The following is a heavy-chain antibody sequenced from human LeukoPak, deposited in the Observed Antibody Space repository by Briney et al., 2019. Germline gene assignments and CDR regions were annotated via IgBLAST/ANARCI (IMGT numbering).Heavy chain of an antibody. D-gene: IGHD1-26*01. Sequence: SVKVSCKASGGTFSSYAISWVRQAPGQGLEWMGGIIPIFGTANYAQKFQGRVTITTDESTSTAYMELSSLRSEDTAVYYCASSLSIVGAISEYFQHWGQGTLVTVSS. CDR3: ASSLSIVGAISEYFQH. V-gene: IGHV1-69*05. CDR2: IIPIFGTA. CDR1: GGTFSSYA. J-gene: IGHJ1*01.